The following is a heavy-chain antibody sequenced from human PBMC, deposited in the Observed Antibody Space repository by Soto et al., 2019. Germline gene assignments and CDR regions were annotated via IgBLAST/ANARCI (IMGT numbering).Heavy chain of an antibody. CDR3: ASYTLPYCGGDCSYAFDV. Sequence: QVQLVESGGGVVQPGRSLRLSCAASGFTFSSYAMHWVRQAPGKGLEWVAFISYDGSNKYYADSVKGRFTISRDNSKNTXXLQMNSLRTDDTAVYYCASYTLPYCGGDCSYAFDVWGQGTMVTVSS. V-gene: IGHV3-30-3*01. CDR1: GFTFSSYA. J-gene: IGHJ3*01. D-gene: IGHD2-21*02. CDR2: ISYDGSNK.